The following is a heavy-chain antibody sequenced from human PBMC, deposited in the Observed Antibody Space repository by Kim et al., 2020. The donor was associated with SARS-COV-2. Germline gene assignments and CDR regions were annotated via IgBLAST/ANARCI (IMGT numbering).Heavy chain of an antibody. CDR2: IYYSGST. D-gene: IGHD3-22*01. CDR3: ASDSSGYYYVPFDY. J-gene: IGHJ4*02. V-gene: IGHV4-39*01. CDR1: GGSISSSSYY. Sequence: SETLSLTCTVSGGSISSSSYYWGWIRQPPGKGLEWIGSIYYSGSTYYNPSLKSRVTISVDTSKNQFSLKLSSVTAADTAVYYCASDSSGYYYVPFDYWGQGTLVTVSS.